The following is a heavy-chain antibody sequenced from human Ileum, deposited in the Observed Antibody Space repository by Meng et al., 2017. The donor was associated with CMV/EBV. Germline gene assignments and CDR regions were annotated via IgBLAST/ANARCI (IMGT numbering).Heavy chain of an antibody. Sequence: SGCTFSDAWMNWVRQAPGKGLEWVGRIKSKADGGTADCAAPAKGRFTISRDDSKNTLSLQMNSLKTEDTAVYYCTTGAYGSGSYPFEHWGQGTLVTVSS. J-gene: IGHJ4*02. CDR2: IKSKADGGTA. V-gene: IGHV3-15*01. D-gene: IGHD3-10*01. CDR3: TTGAYGSGSYPFEH. CDR1: GCTFSDAW.